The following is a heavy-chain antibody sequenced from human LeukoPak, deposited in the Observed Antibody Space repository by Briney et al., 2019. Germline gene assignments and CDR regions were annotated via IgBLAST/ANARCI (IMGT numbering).Heavy chain of an antibody. J-gene: IGHJ5*02. V-gene: IGHV4-4*07. CDR3: AKDGANWFGP. D-gene: IGHD3-16*01. CDR2: MYSSGTT. CDR1: GGSISGSY. Sequence: SETLSLTCTVSGGSISGSYWSWIRQPAGKGLEWIGRMYSSGTTNHNPSLKSRVAMSIGTSRNRFSLKLSSVTAADTAVYYCAKDGANWFGPWGQGTLVTVSS.